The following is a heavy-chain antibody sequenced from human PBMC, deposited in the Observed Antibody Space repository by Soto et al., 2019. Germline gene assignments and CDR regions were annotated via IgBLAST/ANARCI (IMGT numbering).Heavy chain of an antibody. V-gene: IGHV4-4*02. J-gene: IGHJ4*02. Sequence: QVQLQESGPGLVKPSGTLSLTCAVSGGSISSSNWWSWVRQPPGKGLEWIGEIYHSGSTNYNPSLKSRLPLPADKSKNQFSLKLSSVTAADTAVYYCGRDVGWSSSWHEPYFDYWGQGTLVTVSS. CDR2: IYHSGST. CDR3: GRDVGWSSSWHEPYFDY. D-gene: IGHD6-13*01. CDR1: GGSISSSNW.